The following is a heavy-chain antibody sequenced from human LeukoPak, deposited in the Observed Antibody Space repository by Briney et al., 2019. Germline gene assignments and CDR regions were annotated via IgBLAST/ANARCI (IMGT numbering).Heavy chain of an antibody. J-gene: IGHJ3*02. CDR3: AKTDGYNSGAFDI. CDR1: GFTFDDYA. Sequence: GGSLRLSCAASGFTFDDYAMHWVRQAPGKGLEWVSGISWNSGSIGYADSVKGRFTISRDNAKNSLCLQMNSLRAEDMALYYCAKTDGYNSGAFDIWGQGTMVTVSS. V-gene: IGHV3-9*03. CDR2: ISWNSGSI. D-gene: IGHD5-24*01.